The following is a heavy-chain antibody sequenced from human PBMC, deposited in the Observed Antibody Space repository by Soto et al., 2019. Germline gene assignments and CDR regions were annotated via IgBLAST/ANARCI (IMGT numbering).Heavy chain of an antibody. Sequence: LSLTCTVSGGSISSGGYSWSWIRQPPGKGLEWIGYIYHSGSTYYNPSLKSRVTISLDRSKNHFSLKLSSVSAADTAVYYCARAQWLVPDYWGQGTLVTVSS. CDR3: ARAQWLVPDY. CDR1: GGSISSGGYS. CDR2: IYHSGST. J-gene: IGHJ4*02. V-gene: IGHV4-30-2*01. D-gene: IGHD6-19*01.